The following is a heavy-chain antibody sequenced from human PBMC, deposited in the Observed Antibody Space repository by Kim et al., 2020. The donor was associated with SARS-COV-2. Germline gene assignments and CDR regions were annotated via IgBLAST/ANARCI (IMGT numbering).Heavy chain of an antibody. CDR2: IYYSGST. Sequence: SETLSLTCTVSGGSISSGGYYWSWIRQHPGKGLEWIGYIYYSGSTYYNPSLKSRVTISVDTSKNQFSLKLSSVTAADTAVYYCASEPFYDFWSGYHGGAFDIWGQGTMVTVSS. CDR1: GGSISSGGYY. J-gene: IGHJ3*02. V-gene: IGHV4-31*03. D-gene: IGHD3-3*01. CDR3: ASEPFYDFWSGYHGGAFDI.